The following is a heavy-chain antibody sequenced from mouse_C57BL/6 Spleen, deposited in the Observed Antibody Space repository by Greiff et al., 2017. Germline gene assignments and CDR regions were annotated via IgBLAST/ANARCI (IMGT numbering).Heavy chain of an antibody. CDR1: GYSFTGYF. J-gene: IGHJ4*01. V-gene: IGHV1-20*01. D-gene: IGHD2-5*01. CDR3: ATDYYSNLYAMDD. Sequence: SGPELVKPGDSVKISCKASGYSFTGYFMNWVMQSHGKSLEWIGRINPYNGDTFYNQKFKGKATLTVDKSSSTAHMELRSLTSEDSAVYYCATDYYSNLYAMDDWGQGTSVTVSS. CDR2: INPYNGDT.